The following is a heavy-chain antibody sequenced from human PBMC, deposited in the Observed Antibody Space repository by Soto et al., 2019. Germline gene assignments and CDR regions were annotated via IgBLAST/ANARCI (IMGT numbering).Heavy chain of an antibody. J-gene: IGHJ4*02. Sequence: QVHLVQSGAEVKRPGASVTISCKASGYTLTSYGVHWVRQAPGERLEWMGWINGGNGDTILSLKFQDRVTITRATSANTAYMELSSLQSEVTAVYYCARGRSVFRAGDTSVNYFDYWGQGTLVTVSS. D-gene: IGHD1-26*01. V-gene: IGHV1-3*01. CDR2: INGGNGDT. CDR1: GYTLTSYG. CDR3: ARGRSVFRAGDTSVNYFDY.